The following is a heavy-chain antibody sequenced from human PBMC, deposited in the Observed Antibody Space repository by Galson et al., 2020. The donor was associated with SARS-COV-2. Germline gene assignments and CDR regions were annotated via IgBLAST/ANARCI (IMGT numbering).Heavy chain of an antibody. Sequence: ASVKVSCKASGYTFTSYGISWVRQAPGQGLEWMGWISAYNGNTNYAQKLQGRVTMTTDTSMSTAYMELRSLRSDDTAVYYCARDRQCSGGSCIYYYYGMDVWGQGTTVTVSS. J-gene: IGHJ6*02. V-gene: IGHV1-18*01. CDR1: GYTFTSYG. CDR3: ARDRQCSGGSCIYYYYGMDV. D-gene: IGHD2-15*01. CDR2: ISAYNGNT.